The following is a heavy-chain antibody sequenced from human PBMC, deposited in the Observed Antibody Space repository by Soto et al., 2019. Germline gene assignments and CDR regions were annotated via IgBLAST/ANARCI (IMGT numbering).Heavy chain of an antibody. Sequence: GGSLRLSCAASGFTFSSYSMNWVRQAPGKGLEWVSSISSSSSYIYYADSVKGRFTISRDNAKNSLYLQMNSLRAEDTAVYYCARDPAIKGAETFDYWGQGTLVTVSS. CDR3: ARDPAIKGAETFDY. CDR2: ISSSSSYI. J-gene: IGHJ4*02. D-gene: IGHD1-26*01. V-gene: IGHV3-21*01. CDR1: GFTFSSYS.